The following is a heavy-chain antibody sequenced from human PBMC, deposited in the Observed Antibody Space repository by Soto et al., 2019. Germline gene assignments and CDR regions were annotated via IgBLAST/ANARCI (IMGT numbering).Heavy chain of an antibody. CDR2: ISYSGIT. CDR1: GGSISNYY. D-gene: IGHD6-6*01. J-gene: IGHJ6*02. V-gene: IGHV4-59*01. CDR3: ARDTSSSYGMDV. Sequence: PSETLSLTCTVSGGSISNYYWSWVRQPPGKGLEWIGYISYSGITNYNPSLKSRVTISVDTSKNQFSLKLRSVTAADTAVYYCARDTSSSYGMDVWGQGTTVTVSS.